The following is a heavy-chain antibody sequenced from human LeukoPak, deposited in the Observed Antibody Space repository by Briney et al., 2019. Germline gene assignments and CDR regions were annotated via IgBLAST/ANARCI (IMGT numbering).Heavy chain of an antibody. D-gene: IGHD2-15*01. CDR2: TGASSSST. CDR1: GFTFSSYA. Sequence: GGSLRLSCAGSGFTFSSYAMSWVRQAPGKGLEWVSTTGASSSSTNYADSVKGRFTISRDNSKKTLYLQMNNLRAEDTAVYYCARGYCSGSSCYSGYYFDYWGQGTLVTVSS. V-gene: IGHV3-23*01. CDR3: ARGYCSGSSCYSGYYFDY. J-gene: IGHJ4*02.